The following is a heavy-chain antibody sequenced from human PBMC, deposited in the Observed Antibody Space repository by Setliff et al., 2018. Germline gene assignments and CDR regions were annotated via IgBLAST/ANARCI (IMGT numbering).Heavy chain of an antibody. CDR1: GFTFSSYA. D-gene: IGHD4-17*01. V-gene: IGHV3-23*01. CDR2: IRGSGDAT. CDR3: AKDPNGDYVGAFDS. Sequence: LRLSCAASGFTFSSYAMTWVRQAPGKGLEWVSAIRGSGDATSYADSVKGRFTVSRDNSKSTFYLQMTSLRAEDTAVYYCAKDPNGDYVGAFDSWSQGVLVTVSS. J-gene: IGHJ5*01.